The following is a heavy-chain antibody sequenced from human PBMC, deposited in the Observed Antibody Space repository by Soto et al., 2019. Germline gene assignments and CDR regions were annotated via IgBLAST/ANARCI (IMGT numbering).Heavy chain of an antibody. CDR3: ARAVLPATAPFDY. CDR1: GGSISSYY. Sequence: QVQLQESGPRLVKPSETLSLTCIVSGGSISSYYWSWIRQPPGKGPEWIGYIYYSGSTNYNPSLKSRVTISVDTSKNRFSLKLSSVTASDTAVYYCARAVLPATAPFDYWGQGTLVTVSS. CDR2: IYYSGST. D-gene: IGHD2-2*01. J-gene: IGHJ4*02. V-gene: IGHV4-59*01.